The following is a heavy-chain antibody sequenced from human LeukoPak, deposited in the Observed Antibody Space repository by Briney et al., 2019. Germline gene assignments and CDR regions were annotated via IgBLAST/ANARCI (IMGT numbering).Heavy chain of an antibody. V-gene: IGHV3-30*18. CDR1: GITFSSYG. CDR2: ISNDGSKK. D-gene: IGHD3-10*01. J-gene: IGHJ4*02. CDR3: AKEVRGVIMEGYFDY. Sequence: GRSLRLSCAASGITFSSYGMHWVRQAPGKGPERVAVISNDGSKKYYADSAKGRFTISRDNSKNTLYLQMNSLRAEDTAVYYCAKEVRGVIMEGYFDYWGQGLLVTVSS.